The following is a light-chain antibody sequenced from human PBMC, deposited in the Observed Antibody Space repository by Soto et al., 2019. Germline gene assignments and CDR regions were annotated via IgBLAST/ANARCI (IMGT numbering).Light chain of an antibody. CDR2: DAS. Sequence: QSPSTLSASVGDRVTITCRASQSISSWLAWYQQKPGKAPKLLIYDASSLESGVPSRFSGSGSGTEFTLTISSLQPDDFATYYCQQYNSYRGTFGQGTKVGIK. CDR1: QSISSW. CDR3: QQYNSYRGT. V-gene: IGKV1-5*01. J-gene: IGKJ1*01.